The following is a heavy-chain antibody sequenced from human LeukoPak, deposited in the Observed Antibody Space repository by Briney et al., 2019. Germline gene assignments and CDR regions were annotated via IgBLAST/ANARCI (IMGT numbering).Heavy chain of an antibody. V-gene: IGHV1-2*02. CDR3: AREGLLWFGELLSYYYYGMDV. D-gene: IGHD3-10*01. CDR1: GYTFTGYY. J-gene: IGHJ6*02. Sequence: SVKVSCKASGYTFTGYYMHWVRQAPGQGVEWMGWINPNSGGTNYAQKFQGRVTMTRDTSISTAYMELSRLRSDDTAVYYCAREGLLWFGELLSYYYYGMDVWGQGTTVTVSS. CDR2: INPNSGGT.